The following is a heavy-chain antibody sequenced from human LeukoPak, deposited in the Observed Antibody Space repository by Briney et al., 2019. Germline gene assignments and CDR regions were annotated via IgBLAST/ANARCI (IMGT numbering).Heavy chain of an antibody. CDR1: GGTFSSYA. J-gene: IGHJ4*02. D-gene: IGHD2-2*02. CDR3: ARDQYCSSTSCYMSADY. Sequence: SVKVSCKASGGTFSSYAISWVRQAPGQGLEWMGRIIPILGIANYAQKFQGRVTITADKSTSTAYMELSSLRSDDTAVYYCARDQYCSSTSCYMSADYWGQGTLVTVSS. V-gene: IGHV1-69*04. CDR2: IIPILGIA.